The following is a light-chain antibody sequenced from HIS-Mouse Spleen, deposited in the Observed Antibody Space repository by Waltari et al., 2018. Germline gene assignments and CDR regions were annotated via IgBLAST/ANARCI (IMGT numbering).Light chain of an antibody. J-gene: IGLJ2*01. Sequence: SYELTQPPSVSVSPGQTARTTCPGDALPKKYAYWYQQKSGQAPVLVIYEDSKRPSGIPEGFSGSSSGTMATLTISGAQVEDEADYYCYSTDSSGNHRVFGGGTKLTVL. CDR2: EDS. CDR1: ALPKKY. V-gene: IGLV3-10*01. CDR3: YSTDSSGNHRV.